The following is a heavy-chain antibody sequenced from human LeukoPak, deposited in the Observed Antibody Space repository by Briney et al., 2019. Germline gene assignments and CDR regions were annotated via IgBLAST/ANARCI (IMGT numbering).Heavy chain of an antibody. J-gene: IGHJ5*02. Sequence: SETLSLTCAVSGGSISSGGYSWSWIRQPPGKGLEWIGYIYHSGSTYYNPSLKSRVTISVDTSKNQFSLKLSSVTAADTAVYYCARGGLMVRGVRNWFDPWGQGTLVTVSS. CDR3: ARGGLMVRGVRNWFDP. D-gene: IGHD3-10*01. CDR2: IYHSGST. V-gene: IGHV4-30-2*01. CDR1: GGSISSGGYS.